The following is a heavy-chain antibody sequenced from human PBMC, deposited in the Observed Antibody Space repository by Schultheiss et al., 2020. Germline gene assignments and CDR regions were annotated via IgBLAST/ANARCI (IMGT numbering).Heavy chain of an antibody. CDR1: GFTFSSYG. V-gene: IGHV3-33*06. CDR2: IWYDGSNK. CDR3: AKDTHSITIFGVVIINAFDI. D-gene: IGHD3-3*01. J-gene: IGHJ3*02. Sequence: GGSLRLSCAASGFTFSSYGMHWVRQAPGKGLEWVAVIWYDGSNKYYADSVKGRFTISRDNSKNTLYLQMNSLRAEDTAVYYCAKDTHSITIFGVVIINAFDIWGQGTMVTVSS.